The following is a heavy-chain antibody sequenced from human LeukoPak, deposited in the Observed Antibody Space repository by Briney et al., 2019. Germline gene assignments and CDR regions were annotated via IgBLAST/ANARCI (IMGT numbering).Heavy chain of an antibody. V-gene: IGHV4-59*01. CDR3: ARDTYYYDRSGYPVGYFDY. D-gene: IGHD3-22*01. Sequence: KPSETLSLTCTVSGGSISSYYWSCIRQPPGKGLEWIGYIYYSGSTNYNPSLKSRVTISVDTSKNQFSLRLSSVTAADTAVYYCARDTYYYDRSGYPVGYFDYWGQGTLVTVSS. CDR1: GGSISSYY. CDR2: IYYSGST. J-gene: IGHJ4*02.